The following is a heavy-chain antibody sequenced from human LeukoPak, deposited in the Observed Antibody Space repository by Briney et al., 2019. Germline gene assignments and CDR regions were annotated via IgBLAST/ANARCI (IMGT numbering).Heavy chain of an antibody. V-gene: IGHV4-59*01. D-gene: IGHD3-10*01. Sequence: SAGTLTLTCTVSGVSISSYYWRWVRQPPGKGLEWIGYIYNSGSINYNPSPRKRPTISEDTSKIQFSLKLSSVTAADASVYYGVRDTELDYWGQGTLVTVSS. CDR2: IYNSGSI. CDR3: VRDTELDY. CDR1: GVSISSYY. J-gene: IGHJ4*02.